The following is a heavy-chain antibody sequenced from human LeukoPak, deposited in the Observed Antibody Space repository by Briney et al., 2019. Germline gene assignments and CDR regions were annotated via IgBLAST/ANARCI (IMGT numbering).Heavy chain of an antibody. V-gene: IGHV4-39*01. D-gene: IGHD3-22*01. CDR2: IYYSGST. J-gene: IGHJ4*02. CDR1: GVSISSSSYY. CDR3: ARPRGGYYAYFDY. Sequence: SETLSLTCTVSGVSISSSSYYWGWIRQPPGKGLEWIGSIYYSGSTYYNPALKSRVTISVDTSKIQFSLKLSSVTAADTAVYYCARPRGGYYAYFDYWGQGTLVTVSS.